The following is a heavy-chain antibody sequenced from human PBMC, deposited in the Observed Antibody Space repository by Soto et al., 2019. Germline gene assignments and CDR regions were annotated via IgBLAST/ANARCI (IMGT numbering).Heavy chain of an antibody. CDR3: ARDGLPGSRSIDY. Sequence: SETLSLTCAVYGGSFSGYYWSWIRQPPGKGLEWIGEINHSGSTNYNPSLKSRVTISVDTSKNQFSLKLSSVTAADTAVYYCARDGLPGSRSIDYWGQGTLVTVSS. CDR2: INHSGST. D-gene: IGHD6-13*01. J-gene: IGHJ4*02. CDR1: GGSFSGYY. V-gene: IGHV4-34*01.